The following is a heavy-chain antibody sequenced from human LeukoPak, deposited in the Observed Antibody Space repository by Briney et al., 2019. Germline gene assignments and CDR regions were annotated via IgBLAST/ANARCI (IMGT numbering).Heavy chain of an antibody. V-gene: IGHV3-66*01. Sequence: PGGSLRLSCAASGFTVSNNYMNWLRQAPGKGLEWVSLIYSSGSTYYADSVKGRFTISRDHSKNTPYLQMSSLRAEDTAVYYCARDPSAVRANTYAWGQGTLVTVSS. J-gene: IGHJ5*02. CDR1: GFTVSNNY. CDR2: IYSSGST. D-gene: IGHD2-2*01. CDR3: ARDPSAVRANTYA.